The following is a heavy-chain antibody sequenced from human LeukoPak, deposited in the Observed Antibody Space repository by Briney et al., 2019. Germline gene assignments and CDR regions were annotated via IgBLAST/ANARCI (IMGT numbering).Heavy chain of an antibody. CDR2: ISWNSGSI. Sequence: GGSLRLSCAASGFTFDEYAMHWVRQAPGKGLEWVSGISWNSGSIGYADSVKGRFTISRDNAKNSLYLQMNSLRAEDTALYYCAKDMGGDCSSTSCHSLDPWGQGTLVTVSS. D-gene: IGHD2-2*01. CDR1: GFTFDEYA. J-gene: IGHJ5*02. V-gene: IGHV3-9*01. CDR3: AKDMGGDCSSTSCHSLDP.